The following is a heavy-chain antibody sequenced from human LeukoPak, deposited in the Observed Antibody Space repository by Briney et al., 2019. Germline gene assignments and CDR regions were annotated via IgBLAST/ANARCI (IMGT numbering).Heavy chain of an antibody. Sequence: SETLSLTCTVSGGSIRGYYWSWIRQPAGKRLEWIGRIFISGSTNYNPSLKSRVTMSVDMSKNQFSLKVSSVSAADTAVYYCARGGYGGSVWGQGILVTVSS. CDR2: IFISGST. CDR1: GGSIRGYY. CDR3: ARGGYGGSV. V-gene: IGHV4-4*07. D-gene: IGHD2-15*01. J-gene: IGHJ4*02.